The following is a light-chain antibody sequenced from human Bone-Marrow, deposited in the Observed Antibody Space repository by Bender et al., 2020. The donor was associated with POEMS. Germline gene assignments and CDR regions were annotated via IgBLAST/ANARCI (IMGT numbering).Light chain of an antibody. CDR2: EGT. CDR3: CSFAGLGV. Sequence: QSALTQPASVSGSPGQSITISCTGTSSYFDAYTLVSWYQQHPGQAPKLIIYEGTKRPSGISNRFSGSKSDNRASLTISGLQTDDEADYYCCSFAGLGVFGTGTKVTVL. V-gene: IGLV2-23*01. J-gene: IGLJ1*01. CDR1: SSYFDAYTL.